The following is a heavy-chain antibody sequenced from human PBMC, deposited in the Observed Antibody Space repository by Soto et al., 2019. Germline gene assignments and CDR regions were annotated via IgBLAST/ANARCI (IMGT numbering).Heavy chain of an antibody. CDR2: ISSSGSTI. CDR1: GFTFSYYD. J-gene: IGHJ2*01. V-gene: IGHV3-11*01. CDR3: ARSLDWDFDL. Sequence: GGSLRLSCAASGFTFSYYDMNWIRQAPGKGLEWVSYISSSGSTIYYVDSVKGRFTISRDNAKNSLYLQMNSLRAEDTAVYYCARSLDWDFDLWGRGTLVTVSS.